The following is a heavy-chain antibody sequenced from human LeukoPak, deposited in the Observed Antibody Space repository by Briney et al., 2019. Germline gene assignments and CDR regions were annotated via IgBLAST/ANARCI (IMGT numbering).Heavy chain of an antibody. CDR1: GFTFSSAW. Sequence: GGSLRLSCAASGFTFSSAWMHWVRQPPGKGLVWASRIHSDGRTTIYADSVKGRFTISRDNAKNTLYLQMNSLRADDTAIYYCVRDHYYSMDVWGKGTTVTISS. J-gene: IGHJ6*03. CDR3: VRDHYYSMDV. V-gene: IGHV3-74*01. CDR2: IHSDGRTT.